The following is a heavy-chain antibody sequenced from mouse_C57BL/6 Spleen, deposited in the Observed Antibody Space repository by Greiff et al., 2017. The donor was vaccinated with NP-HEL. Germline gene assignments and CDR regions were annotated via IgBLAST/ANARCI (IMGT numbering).Heavy chain of an antibody. V-gene: IGHV6-3*01. CDR3: TVSPEYYGSSYAMDY. CDR2: IRLKSDNYAT. Sequence: EVKLVESGGGLVQPGGSMKLSCVASGFTFSNYWMNWVRQSPEKGLEWVAQIRLKSDNYATHYAESVKGRFTISRDDSKSSVYLQMNNVRAEDTGIYYCTVSPEYYGSSYAMDYWGQGTSVTVSS. D-gene: IGHD1-1*01. CDR1: GFTFSNYW. J-gene: IGHJ4*01.